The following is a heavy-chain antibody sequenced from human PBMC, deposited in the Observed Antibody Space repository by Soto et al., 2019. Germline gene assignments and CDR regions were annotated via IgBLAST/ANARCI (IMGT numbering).Heavy chain of an antibody. CDR2: ISWNDEK. Sequence: SGPTLVNPTQTLTLTCTFSGFSLSTNGVRVGWIRQPPGKALEWLAIISWNDEKYYSPSLKSRLTITKDTSKNQVVLTMTNVDPVDTATYYCAHRRVWSSDWYDWFAPWGQGMLVTVSS. J-gene: IGHJ5*02. CDR3: AHRRVWSSDWYDWFAP. V-gene: IGHV2-5*01. CDR1: GFSLSTNGVR. D-gene: IGHD6-19*01.